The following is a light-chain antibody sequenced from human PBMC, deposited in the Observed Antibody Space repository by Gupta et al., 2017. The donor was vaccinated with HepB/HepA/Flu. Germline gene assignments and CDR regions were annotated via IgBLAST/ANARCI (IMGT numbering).Light chain of an antibody. CDR2: SNN. CDR3: AAWDDSLNGYVV. CDR1: SSNIGSNT. J-gene: IGLJ2*01. Sequence: QSVLPQPPSPSGTPGQWVTISCSGSSSNIGSNTVNWYQQLQGTAPKLLLSSNNQRPSGVPDRYSGSKSGTSASLAISGLQSEDEDDYYCAAWDDSLNGYVVFGGGTKLTVL. V-gene: IGLV1-44*01.